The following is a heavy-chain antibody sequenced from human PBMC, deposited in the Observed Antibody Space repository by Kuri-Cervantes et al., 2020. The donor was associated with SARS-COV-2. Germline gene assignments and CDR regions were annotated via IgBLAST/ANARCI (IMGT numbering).Heavy chain of an antibody. CDR2: ISYDGSNK. D-gene: IGHD2-15*01. CDR1: GFTFSSYA. J-gene: IGHJ3*02. CDR3: ARDRVVEVFDI. V-gene: IGHV3-30-3*01. Sequence: GGSLRLSCAASGFTFSSYAMHWVRQAPGKGLEWVAVISYDGSNKYYADSVKGRFTISRDNSKNTLYLQMNSLRAEDTAVYYCARDRVVEVFDIWGQGTMVTVSS.